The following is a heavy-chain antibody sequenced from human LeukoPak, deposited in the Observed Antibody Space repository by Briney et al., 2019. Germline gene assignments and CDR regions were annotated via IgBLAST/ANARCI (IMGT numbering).Heavy chain of an antibody. J-gene: IGHJ4*02. CDR1: GFTFDDYA. V-gene: IGHV3-9*01. CDR3: APASLGGDLDY. D-gene: IGHD3-16*01. Sequence: PGRSLRLSCAASGFTFDDYAMHWVRQAPGKGLEWVSGISWNSGSIGYADSVKGRFTISRDNAKNSLYLQMNSLRDEDTALYYCAPASLGGDLDYWGQGTLVTVSS. CDR2: ISWNSGSI.